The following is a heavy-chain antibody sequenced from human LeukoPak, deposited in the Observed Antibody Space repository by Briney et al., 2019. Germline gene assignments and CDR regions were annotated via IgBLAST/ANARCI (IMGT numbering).Heavy chain of an antibody. Sequence: PGGSLRLSCAASGFTVSSNYMSWVRQAPGKGLEWVSVIYSGGSTYYADSVKGRFTISRDNSKNTLYLQMNSLRAEDTAVYYCAKILTTVTSYYFGMDVWGQGTTVTVSS. CDR2: IYSGGST. V-gene: IGHV3-53*01. D-gene: IGHD4-17*01. CDR1: GFTVSSNY. J-gene: IGHJ6*02. CDR3: AKILTTVTSYYFGMDV.